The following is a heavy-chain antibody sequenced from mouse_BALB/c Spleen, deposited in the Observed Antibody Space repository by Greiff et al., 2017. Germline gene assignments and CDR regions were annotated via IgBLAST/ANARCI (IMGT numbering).Heavy chain of an antibody. J-gene: IGHJ4*01. V-gene: IGHV1-87*01. Sequence: VQLQQSGAELARPGASVKLSCKASGYTFTSYWMQWVKQRPGQGLEWIGAIYPGDGDTRYTQKFKGKATLTADKSSSTAYMQLSSLASEDSAVYYCARFYDGYYIYAMDYWGQGTSVTVAS. CDR1: GYTFTSYW. CDR2: IYPGDGDT. D-gene: IGHD2-3*01. CDR3: ARFYDGYYIYAMDY.